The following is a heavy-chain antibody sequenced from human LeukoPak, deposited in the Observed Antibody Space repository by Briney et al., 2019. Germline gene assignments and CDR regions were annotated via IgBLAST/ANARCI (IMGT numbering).Heavy chain of an antibody. Sequence: SETLSLTCTVSGHSISSNGYYWGWIRQPPGKGLEWIGTNYYSGSTYYNPSLKSRVTLSVDTSKNQFSLKLSSVTAADTAVYYCARRHARVYNYGYIDYWGQGTLVTVSS. V-gene: IGHV4-39*01. CDR2: NYYSGST. J-gene: IGHJ4*02. CDR3: ARRHARVYNYGYIDY. CDR1: GHSISSNGYY. D-gene: IGHD5-18*01.